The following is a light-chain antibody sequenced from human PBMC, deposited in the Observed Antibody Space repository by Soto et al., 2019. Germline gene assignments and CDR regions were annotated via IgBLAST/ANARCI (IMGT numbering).Light chain of an antibody. V-gene: IGKV3-20*01. CDR1: QSVSSY. J-gene: IGKJ1*01. Sequence: EILLTQSPGTLSLSKGERATLSCWASQSVSSYLAWYQQKPGQAPRLLIYGASNRATGIPDRFSGSGSGTDFTLTISRLEPEDFAVYYCQQYGSSGTFGQGTKVDIK. CDR2: GAS. CDR3: QQYGSSGT.